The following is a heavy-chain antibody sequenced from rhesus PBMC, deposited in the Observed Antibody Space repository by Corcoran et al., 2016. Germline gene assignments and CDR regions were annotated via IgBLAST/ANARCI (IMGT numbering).Heavy chain of an antibody. CDR2: ISSSSAST. J-gene: IGHJ4*01. CDR3: ARAFDLWTVTPFDY. V-gene: IGHV4-165*01. D-gene: IGHD4-23*01. Sequence: QVQLQESGPGLVKPSETLSLTCAVSGGSFSGYYWGWIRQPPGKGLEWIGDISSSSASTDSHPSLKSRVTIAPNTSKHQFSLKLSSVTAADTAVYYCARAFDLWTVTPFDYWGQGVLVTVSS. CDR1: GGSFSGYY.